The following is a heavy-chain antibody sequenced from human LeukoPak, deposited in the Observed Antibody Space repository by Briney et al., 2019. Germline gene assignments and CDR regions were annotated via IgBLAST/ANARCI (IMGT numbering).Heavy chain of an antibody. CDR3: ARVDPSNDYFDY. Sequence: SQTLSLTCTVSGGSISSGDYYWSWIRQPPGKGLEWIGYIYYSGSTYYNPSLKSRVTISVDTSKNHFSLKLSSVTAADTAVYYCARVDPSNDYFDYWGQGTLVTVSS. CDR2: IYYSGST. CDR1: GGSISSGDYY. D-gene: IGHD4-11*01. J-gene: IGHJ4*02. V-gene: IGHV4-30-4*08.